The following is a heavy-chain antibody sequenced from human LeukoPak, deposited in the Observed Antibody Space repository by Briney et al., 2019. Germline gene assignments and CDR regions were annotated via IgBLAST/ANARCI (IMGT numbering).Heavy chain of an antibody. CDR2: IYYSGST. D-gene: IGHD3-22*01. Sequence: SETLSLTCAVYGGSFSGYYWSWIRQPPGKGLEWIGYIYYSGSTNYNPSLKSRVTISVDTSKNQFSLKLSSVTAADTAVYYCARGIGGYYPHWFDPWGQGTLVTVSS. J-gene: IGHJ5*02. V-gene: IGHV4-59*01. CDR1: GGSFSGYY. CDR3: ARGIGGYYPHWFDP.